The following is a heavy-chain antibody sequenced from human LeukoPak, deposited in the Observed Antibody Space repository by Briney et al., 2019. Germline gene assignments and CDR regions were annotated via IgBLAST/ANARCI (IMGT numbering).Heavy chain of an antibody. CDR2: INHSGST. CDR3: AREGPRNDYVWGSYRSNFFVDY. D-gene: IGHD3-16*02. V-gene: IGHV4-34*01. J-gene: IGHJ4*02. Sequence: SETLSLTCAVYGGSFSGYYWSWIRQPPGKGLEWIGEINHSGSTNYNPSLKSRVTISVDTSKNQFSLKLSSVTAADTAVYYCAREGPRNDYVWGSYRSNFFVDYWGQGTLVTVSS. CDR1: GGSFSGYY.